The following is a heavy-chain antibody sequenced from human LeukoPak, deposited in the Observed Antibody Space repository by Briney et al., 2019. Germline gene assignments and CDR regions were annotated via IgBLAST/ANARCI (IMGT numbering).Heavy chain of an antibody. J-gene: IGHJ4*02. CDR3: ARSSVATMGFDY. CDR1: GGSLSSYY. CDR2: IYYSGST. Sequence: PSETLSLTCTVSGGSLSSYYWSWIRQPPGKGLEWIGYIYYSGSTNYNPSLKSRVTISVDTSKNQFSLKLSSVTAADTAVYYCARSSVATMGFDYWGQGTLVTVSS. D-gene: IGHD5-12*01. V-gene: IGHV4-59*01.